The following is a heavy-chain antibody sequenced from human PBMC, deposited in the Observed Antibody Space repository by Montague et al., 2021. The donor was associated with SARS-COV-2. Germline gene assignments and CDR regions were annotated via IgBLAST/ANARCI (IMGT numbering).Heavy chain of an antibody. D-gene: IGHD3-9*01. Sequence: SETLSLTCTVSGGSISSSSYYWGWIRQPPGKGLGWIGSIYYSGNTYYNPSLKSRVTISVDTSKNQFSLKLSSVTAADTAVYYCARRSYGILTGYSIPNWFDPWGQGTLVTVSS. CDR1: GGSISSSSYY. V-gene: IGHV4-39*01. CDR2: IYYSGNT. J-gene: IGHJ5*02. CDR3: ARRSYGILTGYSIPNWFDP.